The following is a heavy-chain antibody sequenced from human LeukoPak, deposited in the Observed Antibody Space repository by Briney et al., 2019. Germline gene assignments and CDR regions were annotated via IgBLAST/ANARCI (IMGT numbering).Heavy chain of an antibody. Sequence: ASVKVSCKASGYTFTSYGISWVRQAPGQGLEWMGWINTNTGNPTYAQGFTGRFVFSLDTSVSTAYLQISSLKAEDTAVYYCARGGLLWFGESSDFDYWGQGTLVTVSS. J-gene: IGHJ4*02. CDR3: ARGGLLWFGESSDFDY. CDR1: GYTFTSYG. V-gene: IGHV7-4-1*02. D-gene: IGHD3-10*01. CDR2: INTNTGNP.